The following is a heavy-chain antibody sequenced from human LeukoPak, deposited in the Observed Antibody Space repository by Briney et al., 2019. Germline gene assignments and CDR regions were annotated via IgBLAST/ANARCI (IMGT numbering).Heavy chain of an antibody. CDR3: AHILSDSSGYYQAMDV. D-gene: IGHD3-22*01. J-gene: IGHJ6*02. CDR2: IYWNDDK. Sequence: SGPTLVKPTQTLTLTCTFSGFSLSTSGVGVGWIRQPPGKALEWLALIYWNDDKRYSPSLRSRLTITKDTSKNQVVLTMTNMDPVDTATYSCAHILSDSSGYYQAMDVWGQGTTVTVSS. CDR1: GFSLSTSGVG. V-gene: IGHV2-5*01.